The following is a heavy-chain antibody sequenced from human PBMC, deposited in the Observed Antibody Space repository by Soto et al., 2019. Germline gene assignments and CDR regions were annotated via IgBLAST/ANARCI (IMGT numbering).Heavy chain of an antibody. CDR3: ARDLADYYEDSNTPYNAFDI. CDR1: GYTFTNYY. CDR2: INPRGGST. J-gene: IGHJ3*02. V-gene: IGHV1-46*03. D-gene: IGHD3-22*01. Sequence: QVHLVQSGAEVKKPGASVKVSCKASGYTFTNYYMHWVRQAPGQGLEWMGKINPRGGSTTYPQKFQGRVTLTTETSTSTVYMELSSLRSEDTAVYYCARDLADYYEDSNTPYNAFDIWGQGTMVTVSS.